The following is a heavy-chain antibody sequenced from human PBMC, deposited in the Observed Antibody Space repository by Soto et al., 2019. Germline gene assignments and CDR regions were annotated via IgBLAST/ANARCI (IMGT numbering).Heavy chain of an antibody. V-gene: IGHV3-7*04. J-gene: IGHJ4*02. Sequence: EVQLVASGGGLVQSGGSLRLSCAASGFTFSAYWMTWVRQAPGKGLEWVANIRQDSVDEYYVDSVRGRFTISRDNAKKSVYPHMNSRRAGDTALYYCARGGGAVSGHIDYWGQGPLVTVSS. CDR3: ARGGGAVSGHIDY. D-gene: IGHD2-15*01. CDR2: IRQDSVDE. CDR1: GFTFSAYW.